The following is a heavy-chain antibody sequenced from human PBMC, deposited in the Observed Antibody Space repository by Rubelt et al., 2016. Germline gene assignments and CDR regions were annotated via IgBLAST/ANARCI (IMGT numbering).Heavy chain of an antibody. D-gene: IGHD1-1*01. Sequence: QLQLQESGPGLVKPSETLSHTCTVSGASLSSSSFYWALIRQHPGQGLEWFGSINHSGKTYYTPSLQNRITKSVDKSRNQFSLRLSSVTAAETAVDYCARVCGTGRCVDYWGLGTLVTVSS. CDR2: INHSGKT. J-gene: IGHJ4*02. CDR1: GASLSSSSFY. V-gene: IGHV4-39*07. CDR3: ARVCGTGRCVDY.